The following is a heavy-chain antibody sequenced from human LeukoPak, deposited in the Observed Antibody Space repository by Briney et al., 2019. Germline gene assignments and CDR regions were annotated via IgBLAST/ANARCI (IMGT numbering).Heavy chain of an antibody. CDR1: GYTFTGYY. Sequence: GASVKVSCKASGYTFTGYYMHWVRQAPEQGLEWMGWINPNSGGTNYAQKFQGRVTMTRDTSISTAYMELSRLRSDDTAVYYCARDSSSSSSNWFDPWGQGTLVAVSS. D-gene: IGHD6-6*01. J-gene: IGHJ5*02. CDR2: INPNSGGT. CDR3: ARDSSSSSSNWFDP. V-gene: IGHV1-2*02.